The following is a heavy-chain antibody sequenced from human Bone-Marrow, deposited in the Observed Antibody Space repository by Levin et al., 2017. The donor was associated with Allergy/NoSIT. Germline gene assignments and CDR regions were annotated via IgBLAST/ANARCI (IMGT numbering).Heavy chain of an antibody. V-gene: IGHV5-51*01. Sequence: GESLKISCKGSGYDFPYFWIAWVRQMPGRDLELMGVIWPGDSDARYSPSFQGQVTISADKSTNTAYVQWSSLKASDSAIYYCTRYSSAFKTSGWPGGFDYWGQGTLVIVSS. J-gene: IGHJ4*02. CDR3: TRYSSAFKTSGWPGGFDY. CDR1: GYDFPYFW. CDR2: IWPGDSDA. D-gene: IGHD6-19*01.